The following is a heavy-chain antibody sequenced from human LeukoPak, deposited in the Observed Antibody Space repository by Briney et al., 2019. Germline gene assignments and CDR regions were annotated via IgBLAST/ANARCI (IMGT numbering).Heavy chain of an antibody. CDR3: AKSQRYSSSWYYYYMDV. Sequence: GGSLRLSCAASGFTFSSYAMSWVRQAPGKGLEWVSDISGSGGSTYYADSVKGRFTISRDNSKNTLYLQMNSLRAEDTAVYYCAKSQRYSSSWYYYYMDVWGKGTTVTISS. CDR2: ISGSGGST. J-gene: IGHJ6*03. D-gene: IGHD6-13*01. V-gene: IGHV3-23*01. CDR1: GFTFSSYA.